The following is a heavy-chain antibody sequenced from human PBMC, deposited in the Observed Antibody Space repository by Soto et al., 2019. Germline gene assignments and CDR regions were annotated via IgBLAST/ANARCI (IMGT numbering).Heavy chain of an antibody. V-gene: IGHV1-69*01. D-gene: IGHD6-13*01. J-gene: IGHJ5*02. CDR1: GGTFSSYA. CDR3: AGFTPRDSRSWRFDP. CDR2: IIPICGTA. Sequence: QVQLVQSGAEVKKPGSAVKVSCKASGGTFSSYAISWVRQAPGQGLEWMGGIIPICGTANYAQKFKGRVTITADESTRTAYMELSSLRSEDTAVYYGAGFTPRDSRSWRFDPWGQGTLVTVSS.